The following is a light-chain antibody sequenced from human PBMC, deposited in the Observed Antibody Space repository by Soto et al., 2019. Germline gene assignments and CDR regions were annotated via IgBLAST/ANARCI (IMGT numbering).Light chain of an antibody. V-gene: IGKV1-5*01. CDR1: QSISSW. Sequence: DIQMTQSPSTLSASVGDRVTITCRASQSISSWLAWYQQRPGKAPKLQIYDASSLETGVPSRFSGSGSGTEFTLTISSLQPDDFATYYSQQYDTYPWTFGQGTKVEIK. CDR2: DAS. J-gene: IGKJ1*01. CDR3: QQYDTYPWT.